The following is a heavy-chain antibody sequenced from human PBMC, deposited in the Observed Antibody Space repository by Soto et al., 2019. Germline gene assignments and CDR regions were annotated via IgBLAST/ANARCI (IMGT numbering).Heavy chain of an antibody. V-gene: IGHV4-34*01. D-gene: IGHD1-1*01. CDR3: ARVERGTATTVVDAFDI. Sequence: QVQLQQWGAGLLKPSETLSLTCAVYGGFVSSGSYYWSWIRQPPGKGLEWFGEMSHSGGTPFNPSLKSRVTISVDTSKNQFYLKVSSVAAADTALYYCARVERGTATTVVDAFDIWGPGTMVTVSS. CDR1: GGFVSSGSYY. J-gene: IGHJ3*02. CDR2: MSHSGGT.